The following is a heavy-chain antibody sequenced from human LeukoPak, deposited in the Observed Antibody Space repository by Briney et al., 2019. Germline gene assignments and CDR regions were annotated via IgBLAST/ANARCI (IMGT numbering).Heavy chain of an antibody. CDR2: INHSGST. CDR1: GGSFSGYY. Sequence: PSETLSLTCAVYGGSFSGYYWSWIRQPPGKGVEWIGEINHSGSTNYNPSLKSRVTISVDTSKNQFSLKLSSVTAAGTAVYYCARVMVRGVIILIYYMDVWGKGTTVTVSS. V-gene: IGHV4-34*01. CDR3: ARVMVRGVIILIYYMDV. J-gene: IGHJ6*03. D-gene: IGHD3-10*01.